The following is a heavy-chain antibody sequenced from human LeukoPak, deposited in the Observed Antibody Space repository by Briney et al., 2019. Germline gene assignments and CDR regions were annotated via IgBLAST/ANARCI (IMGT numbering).Heavy chain of an antibody. V-gene: IGHV1-18*01. CDR1: GYTFTSYG. CDR2: ISAYNGNT. D-gene: IGHD3-22*01. Sequence: ASVKVSCKASGYTFTSYGISWVRQAPGQGLEWMGWISAYNGNTNYAQKLQGRVTMTIDTSTSTAYMELRSLRSDDTAVYYCARNYYYDSSGYYWGLVDYWGQGTLVTVSS. J-gene: IGHJ4*02. CDR3: ARNYYYDSSGYYWGLVDY.